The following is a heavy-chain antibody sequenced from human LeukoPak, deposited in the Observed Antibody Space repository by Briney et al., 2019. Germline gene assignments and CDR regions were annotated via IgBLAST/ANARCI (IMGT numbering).Heavy chain of an antibody. CDR2: ISDSGGST. CDR3: AKDRMAAADLDY. J-gene: IGHJ4*02. CDR1: GFIFSSSG. V-gene: IGHV3-23*01. Sequence: GGSLRLSCAASGFIFSSSGMSWVRQAPGKGLEWVSAISDSGGSTYYADSVKGRFTISRDNSKNTLYMQMNSLRAEDTAVYYCAKDRMAAADLDYWGQGTLVTVSS. D-gene: IGHD6-13*01.